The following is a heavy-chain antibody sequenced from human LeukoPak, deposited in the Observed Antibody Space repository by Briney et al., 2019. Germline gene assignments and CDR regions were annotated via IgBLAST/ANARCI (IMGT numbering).Heavy chain of an antibody. CDR3: ASRRGYSGYGRDDDAFDI. V-gene: IGHV4-39*07. Sequence: RTSETLSLTCTVSGGSISSSSYYWGWIRQPPGKGLEWIGSIYYSGSTYYNPSLKSRVTISVDTSKNQFSLKLSSVTAADTAVYYCASRRGYSGYGRDDDAFDIWGQGTMVTVSS. D-gene: IGHD5-12*01. CDR2: IYYSGST. J-gene: IGHJ3*02. CDR1: GGSISSSSYY.